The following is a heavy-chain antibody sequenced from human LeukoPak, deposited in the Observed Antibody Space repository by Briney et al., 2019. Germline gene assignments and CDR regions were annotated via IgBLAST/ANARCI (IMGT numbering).Heavy chain of an antibody. V-gene: IGHV3-23*01. D-gene: IGHD4-11*01. Sequence: GGSLRLSCAASGFTFSSYSMNWVRQAPGKGLEWVSAISGSGSSTYYADSVKGRFTISRDNSKNTLYLQMNSLRAEDTAVYYCAKPYDYSNYGHYGMDVWGQGTTVTVSS. CDR3: AKPYDYSNYGHYGMDV. J-gene: IGHJ6*02. CDR2: ISGSGSST. CDR1: GFTFSSYS.